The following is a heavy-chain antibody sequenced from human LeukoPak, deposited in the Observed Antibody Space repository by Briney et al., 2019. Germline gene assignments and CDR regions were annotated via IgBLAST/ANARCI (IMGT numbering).Heavy chain of an antibody. V-gene: IGHV3-66*01. CDR1: GFTVSSNY. CDR3: ARGAITMVRGWEFDY. D-gene: IGHD3-10*01. CDR2: IYSGGNT. J-gene: IGHJ4*02. Sequence: GGSLRLSRAASGFTVSSNYMSWVRQAPGKGLEWVSVIYSGGNTKYADSVKGRFTISRDNSKNTLHLQMNSLRAEDTAVYFCARGAITMVRGWEFDYWGQGTLVTVSS.